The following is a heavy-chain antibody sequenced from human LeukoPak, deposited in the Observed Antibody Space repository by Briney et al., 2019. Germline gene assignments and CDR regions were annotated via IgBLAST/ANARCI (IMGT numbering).Heavy chain of an antibody. CDR2: IWYDGSNK. J-gene: IGHJ4*02. CDR1: GFTFSSYG. D-gene: IGHD4-17*01. CDR3: ERDQNEGYGDYFYYFDY. Sequence: HPGGSLRLPCAASGFTFSSYGMHWVRQAPGKGLEWAAVIWYDGSNKYYVDSVKGRFTISRDNSKNTLYLQMNSLRAEDTAVYYCERDQNEGYGDYFYYFDYWGQGTLVTVSS. V-gene: IGHV3-33*01.